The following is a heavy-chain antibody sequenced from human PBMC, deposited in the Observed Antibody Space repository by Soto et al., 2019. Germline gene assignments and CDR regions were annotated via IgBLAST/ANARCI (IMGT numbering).Heavy chain of an antibody. Sequence: SETLSLTCTVSGASISSGGYYWSWIRQHPGKGLEWIGYISYGGTTYYNPSLKSRITISVDTSKNQFPLKLSSVTAADTAVYYCARRVTAIRWAFDIWGQGTMVTVSS. V-gene: IGHV4-31*03. D-gene: IGHD2-21*02. CDR1: GASISSGGYY. CDR3: ARRVTAIRWAFDI. CDR2: ISYGGTT. J-gene: IGHJ3*02.